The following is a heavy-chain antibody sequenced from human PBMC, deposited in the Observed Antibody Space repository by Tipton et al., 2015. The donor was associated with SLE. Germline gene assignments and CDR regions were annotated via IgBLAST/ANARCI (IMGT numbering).Heavy chain of an antibody. D-gene: IGHD3-22*01. CDR3: ARDRSGYYDSSGTFDY. Sequence: SLRLSCAASGFSFSNFWMSWVRQAPGKGLEWVANINQDGSQKYYVDSVKGRFTISRDNDKNSLYLQMNSLRAEDTAVYYCARDRSGYYDSSGTFDYWGQGTLVTVSS. J-gene: IGHJ4*02. CDR1: GFSFSNFW. V-gene: IGHV3-7*01. CDR2: INQDGSQK.